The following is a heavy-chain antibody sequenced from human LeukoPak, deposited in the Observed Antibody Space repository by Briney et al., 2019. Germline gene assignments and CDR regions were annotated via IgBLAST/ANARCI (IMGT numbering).Heavy chain of an antibody. Sequence: ASVKVSCKASGYTFTSYYMHWVRQAPGQGLEWMGIINPSGGSTSYAQKFQGRVTMTRDTSTSTVYMEPSSLRSEDTAVYYCARDRFLGGYSYGIDYWGQGTLVTVSS. CDR3: ARDRFLGGYSYGIDY. J-gene: IGHJ4*02. D-gene: IGHD5-18*01. V-gene: IGHV1-46*01. CDR2: INPSGGST. CDR1: GYTFTSYY.